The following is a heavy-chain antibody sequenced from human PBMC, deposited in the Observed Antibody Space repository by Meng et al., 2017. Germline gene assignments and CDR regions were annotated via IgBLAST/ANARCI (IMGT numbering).Heavy chain of an antibody. D-gene: IGHD2-2*01. Sequence: QVQLGQYGSEWRKPGASVKVSCKASGYTLTSYAINWLRQAPGQGLQWMGWIDTKTGNPTYVPGFTVRLVFSLDTSVSTAYLQISGLKADDTAVYYCTRDGYSDCSRTSCFDSWGQGTLVTVSS. J-gene: IGHJ4*02. CDR1: GYTLTSYA. CDR3: TRDGYSDCSRTSCFDS. V-gene: IGHV7-4-1*02. CDR2: IDTKTGNP.